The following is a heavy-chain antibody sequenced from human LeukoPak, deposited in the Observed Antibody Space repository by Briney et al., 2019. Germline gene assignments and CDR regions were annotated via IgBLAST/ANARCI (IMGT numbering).Heavy chain of an antibody. CDR1: GFSFRSYS. Sequence: GGSLRLSCAASGFSFRSYSMGWVRQAPGKGLGWVSSITGSSSYISYADSVKGRFTISRDNAENSLFLQMNSLRPEDTAVYFCARDRLEGGETFDSWGQGTLVTVSS. D-gene: IGHD1-1*01. CDR2: ITGSSSYI. V-gene: IGHV3-21*01. CDR3: ARDRLEGGETFDS. J-gene: IGHJ4*02.